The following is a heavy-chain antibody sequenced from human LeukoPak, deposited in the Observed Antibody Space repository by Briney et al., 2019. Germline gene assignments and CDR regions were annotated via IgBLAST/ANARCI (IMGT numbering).Heavy chain of an antibody. CDR3: ARDGWLPNEDYFDY. CDR1: GFTFSSYS. Sequence: GGSLRLSCAASGFTFSSYSMNWVRQAPGKGLEWVSSISSSSSYIYYADSVKGRFTISRDNAKNSLYLRMNSLRAEDTAVYYCARDGWLPNEDYFDYWGQGTLVTVSS. CDR2: ISSSSSYI. V-gene: IGHV3-21*01. J-gene: IGHJ4*02. D-gene: IGHD5-12*01.